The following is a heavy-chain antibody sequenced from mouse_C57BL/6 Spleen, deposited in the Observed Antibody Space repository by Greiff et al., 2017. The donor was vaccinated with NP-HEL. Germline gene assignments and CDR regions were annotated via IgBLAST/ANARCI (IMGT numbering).Heavy chain of an antibody. CDR1: GYTFTSYW. J-gene: IGHJ1*03. V-gene: IGHV1-52*01. Sequence: QVQLQQPGAELVRPGSSVKLSCKASGYTFTSYWMHWVKQRPIQGLEWIGNIDPSDSETHYNQKFKDKATLTVDKYSSTAYMQLSSLTSEDSAVYYCASYYGSRYGYFDVWGTGTTVTVSS. CDR2: IDPSDSET. D-gene: IGHD1-1*01. CDR3: ASYYGSRYGYFDV.